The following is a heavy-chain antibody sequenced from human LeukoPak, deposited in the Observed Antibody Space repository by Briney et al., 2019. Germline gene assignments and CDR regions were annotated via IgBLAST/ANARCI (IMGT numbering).Heavy chain of an antibody. Sequence: GASVKVSCKASGYTFTGYYMHWVRQAPGQGLEWMGWINPNSGGTNYAQKFQGRVTMTRDTSISTAYMELSRLRSDDTAAYYCARRKRVAGTEYFDYWGQGTLVTVSS. CDR2: INPNSGGT. J-gene: IGHJ4*02. D-gene: IGHD6-19*01. CDR1: GYTFTGYY. V-gene: IGHV1-2*02. CDR3: ARRKRVAGTEYFDY.